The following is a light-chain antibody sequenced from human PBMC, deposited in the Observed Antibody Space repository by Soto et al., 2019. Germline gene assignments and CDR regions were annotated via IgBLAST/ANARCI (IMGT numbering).Light chain of an antibody. Sequence: DIQMAQSPSSLSASVGDRVTITCQASQDIDNFLNWYQQKPGKAPKLLIYDASNLETGVPSRFSGSGFGTDFPFTISSLQPEDTATYYCQQYDNLPITFGQGTRLEI. CDR2: DAS. CDR3: QQYDNLPIT. V-gene: IGKV1-33*01. J-gene: IGKJ5*01. CDR1: QDIDNF.